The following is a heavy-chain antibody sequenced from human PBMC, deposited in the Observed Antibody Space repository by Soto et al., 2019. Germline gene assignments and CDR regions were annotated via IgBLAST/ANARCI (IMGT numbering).Heavy chain of an antibody. V-gene: IGHV1-69*13. Sequence: ASVKVSCKASGGTFSSYAISWVRQAPGQGLEWMGGIIPIFGTANYAQKFQGRVTITADESTSTAYMELSSLRSEDTAVYYCARGNGTRTKYYYYYYGMDVWGQGTTVTVSS. CDR1: GGTFSSYA. J-gene: IGHJ6*02. CDR2: IIPIFGTA. D-gene: IGHD1-1*01. CDR3: ARGNGTRTKYYYYYYGMDV.